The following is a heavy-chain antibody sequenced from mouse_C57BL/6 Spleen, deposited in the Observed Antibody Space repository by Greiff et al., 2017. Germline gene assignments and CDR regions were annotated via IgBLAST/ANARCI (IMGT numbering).Heavy chain of an antibody. Sequence: EVQLQQSVAELVRPGASVKLSCTASGFNIKNTYMHWVKQRPEQGLEWIGRIDPANGNTKYDPKFQGKATITADTSSNTAYLQLSSLTSEDTAIYFCASIYYYGSSYSWFAYWGQGTLVTVSA. D-gene: IGHD1-1*01. CDR3: ASIYYYGSSYSWFAY. CDR1: GFNIKNTY. J-gene: IGHJ3*01. V-gene: IGHV14-3*01. CDR2: IDPANGNT.